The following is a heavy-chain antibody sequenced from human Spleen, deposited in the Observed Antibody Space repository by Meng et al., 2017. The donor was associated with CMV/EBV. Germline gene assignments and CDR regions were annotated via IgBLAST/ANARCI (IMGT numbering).Heavy chain of an antibody. CDR1: GYTFTSYG. V-gene: IGHV1-18*01. CDR2: ISAYNGNT. D-gene: IGHD6-13*01. CDR3: ARDYIAAAGWGNWFDP. J-gene: IGHJ5*02. Sequence: ASVKVSYKASGYTFTSYGISWVRQAPGQGLEWMGWISAYNGNTNYAQKLQGRVTMTTDTSTSTAYMELRSLRSDDTAVYYCARDYIAAAGWGNWFDPWGQGTLVTVSS.